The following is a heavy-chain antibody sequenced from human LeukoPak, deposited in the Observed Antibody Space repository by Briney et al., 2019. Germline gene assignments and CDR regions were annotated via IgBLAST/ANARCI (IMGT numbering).Heavy chain of an antibody. CDR3: ARALDYYGSGTPAY. V-gene: IGHV3-21*01. D-gene: IGHD3-10*01. J-gene: IGHJ4*02. Sequence: GGSLRLSCAASGFTFSSYSMNWVRQAPGKGLEWVSSISSSSYIYYADSVKGRFTISRDNAKNSLYLQMNSLRAEDTAVYYCARALDYYGSGTPAYWGQGTLVTVSS. CDR1: GFTFSSYS. CDR2: ISSSSYI.